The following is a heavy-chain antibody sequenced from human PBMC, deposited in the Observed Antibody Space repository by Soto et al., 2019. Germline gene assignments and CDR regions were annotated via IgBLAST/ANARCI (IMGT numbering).Heavy chain of an antibody. J-gene: IGHJ6*02. D-gene: IGHD6-6*01. CDR3: ARDSSSSDYYYYYGMDV. CDR1: GDSVSSNSAA. Sequence: LSLTCAISGDSVSSNSAAWNWIRQSPSRGLEWLGRTYYRSKWYNDYAVSVKSRITINPDTSKNQFSLQLNSVTPEDTAVYYCARDSSSSDYYYYYGMDVWGQGTTVTVSS. V-gene: IGHV6-1*01. CDR2: TYYRSKWYN.